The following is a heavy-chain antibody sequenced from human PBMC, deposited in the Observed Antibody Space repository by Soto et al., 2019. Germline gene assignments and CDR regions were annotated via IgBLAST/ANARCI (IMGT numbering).Heavy chain of an antibody. J-gene: IGHJ3*02. Sequence: EVQLVESGGGLVQPGGSLRLSCAASGFTVSSNYMSWVRQAPGKGLEWVSVIYSGGSTYYADSVKGRFTISRDNSKNTLYLQMNSLRAEDTAVYYCVRDSYGDYIWGSYPDDAFDIWGQGTMVTVSS. CDR3: VRDSYGDYIWGSYPDDAFDI. CDR2: IYSGGST. CDR1: GFTVSSNY. V-gene: IGHV3-66*01. D-gene: IGHD3-16*02.